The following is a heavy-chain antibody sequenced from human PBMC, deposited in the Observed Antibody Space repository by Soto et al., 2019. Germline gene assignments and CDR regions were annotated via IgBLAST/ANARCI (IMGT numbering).Heavy chain of an antibody. CDR1: GFSFSIHA. D-gene: IGHD5-12*01. CDR2: ISGGGGSS. Sequence: GGSLRLSCSGSGFSFSIHAMAWVRQAPGKGLEWVSAISGGGGSSFYAGSAKGRFTVSRDNSKNTVYLHMSSLRAEDTALYYCAKSRGYDSADSGFDFWGQGTLVTVSS. CDR3: AKSRGYDSADSGFDF. V-gene: IGHV3-23*01. J-gene: IGHJ4*02.